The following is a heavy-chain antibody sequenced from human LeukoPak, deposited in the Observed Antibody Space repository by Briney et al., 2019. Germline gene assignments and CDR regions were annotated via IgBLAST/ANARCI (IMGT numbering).Heavy chain of an antibody. J-gene: IGHJ4*02. V-gene: IGHV1-18*01. CDR2: ISAYNGNT. D-gene: IGHD3-9*01. CDR3: ARGRGYDILTGSSYYFDY. CDR1: GYTFTSYG. Sequence: ASVKVSCKASGYTFTSYGIRWVRQAPGQGLEWMGWISAYNGNTNYAQKLQGRVTMTTDTSTSTAYMELRSLRSDDTAVYYCARGRGYDILTGSSYYFDYWGQGTLVTVSS.